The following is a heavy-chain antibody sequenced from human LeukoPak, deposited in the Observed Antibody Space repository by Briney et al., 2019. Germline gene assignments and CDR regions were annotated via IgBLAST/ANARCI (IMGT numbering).Heavy chain of an antibody. Sequence: GGSLRLSCAVSGFTFSTYSMTWVRRAPGKGLVWVSRINSDGSTTTYADSVKGRFTISRDNAKNTLYLQMNSLSAEDTAVYYCARVRYSSGWYSDYWGQGTLVTVSS. D-gene: IGHD6-19*01. J-gene: IGHJ4*02. CDR1: GFTFSTYS. CDR3: ARVRYSSGWYSDY. V-gene: IGHV3-74*01. CDR2: INSDGSTT.